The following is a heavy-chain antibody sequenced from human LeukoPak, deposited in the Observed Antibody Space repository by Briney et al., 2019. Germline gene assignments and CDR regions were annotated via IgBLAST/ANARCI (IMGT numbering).Heavy chain of an antibody. V-gene: IGHV4-4*07. CDR1: GGSISSYY. CDR2: IYTSGST. Sequence: SETLSLTCTVSGGSISSYYWSWIRQPAGKGLEWIGRIYTSGSTNYNPSLKSRVTMSVDTSKNQFSLKLSSVTAADTAVYFCARGRVSSSSWSSTYYYYFYMDVWGRGTTVTVSS. D-gene: IGHD6-13*01. CDR3: ARGRVSSSSWSSTYYYYFYMDV. J-gene: IGHJ6*03.